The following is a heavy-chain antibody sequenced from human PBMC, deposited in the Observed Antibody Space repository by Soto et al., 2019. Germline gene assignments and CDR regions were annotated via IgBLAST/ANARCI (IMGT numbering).Heavy chain of an antibody. CDR2: ISGSGDST. J-gene: IGHJ4*02. CDR1: GFTFSTYA. D-gene: IGHD6-19*01. V-gene: IGHV3-23*01. CDR3: AKERSSGWSFDY. Sequence: EVQLLESGGGLVQPGGSLRLSCAASGFTFSTYAMNWVRQAPGKGLEWVSGISGSGDSTYYADSVKGRFTVSRANSKNTLYLQMNSLRGEDTAVFYCAKERSSGWSFDYWGQGTLVTVSP.